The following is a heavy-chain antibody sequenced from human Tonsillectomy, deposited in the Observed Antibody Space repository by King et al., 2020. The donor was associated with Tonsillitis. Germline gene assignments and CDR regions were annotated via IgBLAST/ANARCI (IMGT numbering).Heavy chain of an antibody. D-gene: IGHD5-24*01. J-gene: IGHJ4*02. V-gene: IGHV1-58*01. CDR1: GFTFTSSA. CDR2: IVVGSGNT. CDR3: AATSEGGSNIAFDY. Sequence: QLVQSGPEVKKPGTSVKVSCKASGFTFTSSAVQWVRQARGQRLEWRGWIVVGSGNTNYAQKFQERVTITRDMSTSTAYMELSSLRSEDTAVYYCAATSEGGSNIAFDYWGQGTLVTVSS.